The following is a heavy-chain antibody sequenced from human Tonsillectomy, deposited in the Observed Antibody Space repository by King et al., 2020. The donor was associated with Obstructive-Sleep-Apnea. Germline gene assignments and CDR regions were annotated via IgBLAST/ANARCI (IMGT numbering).Heavy chain of an antibody. D-gene: IGHD3-16*01. CDR3: ASGGGDY. CDR2: IYHSGST. Sequence: VQLQESGPGLVKPSGTLSLTCAVSGGSITSDNWWSWVRQPPGKGLEWIGEIYHSGSTTYNPSLESRITISVDVSKRQFSLKLTSVTAADTAVYYCASGGGDYWGRGTLVTVSS. CDR1: GGSITSDNW. J-gene: IGHJ4*02. V-gene: IGHV4-4*02.